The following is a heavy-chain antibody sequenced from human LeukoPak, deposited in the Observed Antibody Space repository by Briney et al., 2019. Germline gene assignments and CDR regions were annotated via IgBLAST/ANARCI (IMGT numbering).Heavy chain of an antibody. CDR3: ARLGEDVIAAAGTSLEYGMDV. D-gene: IGHD6-13*01. Sequence: GESLKISCKGSGYSFTSYWIGWVRQMPGKGLEWMGIIYPGDSDTRYSPSLQGQATISADKSISTAYLQWSSLKASGTAMYYCARLGEDVIAAAGTSLEYGMDVWGQGTTVTVSS. CDR1: GYSFTSYW. CDR2: IYPGDSDT. V-gene: IGHV5-51*01. J-gene: IGHJ6*02.